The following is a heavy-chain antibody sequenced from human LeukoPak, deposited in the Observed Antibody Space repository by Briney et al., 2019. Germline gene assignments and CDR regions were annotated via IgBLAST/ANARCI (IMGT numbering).Heavy chain of an antibody. V-gene: IGHV3-15*01. CDR1: GFTFSNAW. D-gene: IGHD2-15*01. J-gene: IGHJ4*02. CDR2: IKSKTDGGTT. CDR3: TTVGPVVVVVY. Sequence: GGSLRLSCAASGFTFSNAWMSWVRQAPGKGLEWVDRIKSKTDGGTTDYAAPVKGRSTISRDDSKNTLYLQMNSLKTEDTAVYYCTTVGPVVVVVYWGQGTLVTVSS.